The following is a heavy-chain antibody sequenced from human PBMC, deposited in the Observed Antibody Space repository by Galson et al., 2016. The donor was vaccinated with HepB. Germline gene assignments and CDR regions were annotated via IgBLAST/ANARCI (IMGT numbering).Heavy chain of an antibody. CDR1: GFTFSSSE. J-gene: IGHJ4*02. CDR2: IKSKIDGGTA. CDR3: TTVLSTASMSGWYDWGFDS. D-gene: IGHD6-19*01. V-gene: IGHV3-15*07. Sequence: SLRLSCAASGFTFSSSEMNWPRQAPGKGLEWVGRIKSKIDGGTADYAAPVKGRFTISGDDSKNTLYLQMTSLKTEDTAVYYCTTVLSTASMSGWYDWGFDSWGQGTLVTVSS.